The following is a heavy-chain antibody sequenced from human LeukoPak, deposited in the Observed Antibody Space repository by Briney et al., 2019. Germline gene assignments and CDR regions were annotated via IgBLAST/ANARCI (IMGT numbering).Heavy chain of an antibody. CDR3: ARFRDGSRPFDI. Sequence: PSETLSLTCTVSGGSISSGGYYWNWIRHLPGKGLEWIGYIYYSGNTYYNPSLKSRITISLDTSENQFSLKLSSVTAADMAVHYCARFRDGSRPFDIWGQGTMVTVSS. J-gene: IGHJ3*02. V-gene: IGHV4-31*03. CDR2: IYYSGNT. CDR1: GGSISSGGYY. D-gene: IGHD5-24*01.